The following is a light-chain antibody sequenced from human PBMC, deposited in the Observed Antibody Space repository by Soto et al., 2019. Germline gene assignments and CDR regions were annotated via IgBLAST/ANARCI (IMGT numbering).Light chain of an antibody. V-gene: IGKV3-15*01. J-gene: IGKJ5*01. CDR3: QQYNNWLRT. CDR2: GAS. Sequence: EIVMTQSPATLSVSPGERATLSCRASQSVSSSLAWYQRKPGQAPRLLIYGASTRATGIPARFSGSGSGTEFTLTISSLQSEDFAVYYCQQYNNWLRTFGQGTRLEIK. CDR1: QSVSSS.